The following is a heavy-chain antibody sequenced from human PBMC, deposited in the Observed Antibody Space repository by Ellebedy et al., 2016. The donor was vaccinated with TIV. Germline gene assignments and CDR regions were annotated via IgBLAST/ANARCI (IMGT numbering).Heavy chain of an antibody. CDR3: ARDSASHLRFSYTDC. Sequence: GGSLRLXXITSGLSISGYEMSWVRQAPGKGLEWVSSISYDSSYTYYAGSVRGRFTISRDNAKDSVFLEMNSLRAEDTAVYYCARDSASHLRFSYTDCWGRGTLIAVSS. CDR1: GLSISGYE. V-gene: IGHV3-21*01. D-gene: IGHD4-11*01. CDR2: ISYDSSYT. J-gene: IGHJ4*02.